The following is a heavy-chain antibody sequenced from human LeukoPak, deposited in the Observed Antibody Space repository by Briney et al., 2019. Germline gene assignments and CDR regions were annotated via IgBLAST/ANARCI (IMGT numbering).Heavy chain of an antibody. CDR2: VYSENT. V-gene: IGHV4-39*07. J-gene: IGHJ6*03. D-gene: IGHD1-26*01. CDR1: GDSISSSSFF. CDR3: ARGLEVRARVGYHYYMDV. Sequence: SETLSLTCTVSGDSISSSSFFWGWIRQPPGKGLEWIGAVYSENTYYNPSLKSRVSISVDTSKNQVSLTMSSVTAADTAVYFCARGLEVRARVGYHYYMDVWGKGTTVTVSS.